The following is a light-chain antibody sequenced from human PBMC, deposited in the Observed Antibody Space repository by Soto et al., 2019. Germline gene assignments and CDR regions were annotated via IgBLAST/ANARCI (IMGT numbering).Light chain of an antibody. Sequence: IVLTQSPGTLSLSPGERATLSCRASQSVSGTYLAWYQQKPGQAPRLLIYDVSSRATGIPDRFSGSGSGADFTLTISRLEPEDFAVYYCQQYGTPPQTFGQGTRLEIK. CDR3: QQYGTPPQT. CDR2: DVS. CDR1: QSVSGTY. J-gene: IGKJ5*01. V-gene: IGKV3-20*01.